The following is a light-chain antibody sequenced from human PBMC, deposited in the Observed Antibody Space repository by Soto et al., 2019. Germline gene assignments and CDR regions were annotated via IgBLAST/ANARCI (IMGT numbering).Light chain of an antibody. CDR2: GAS. CDR3: QQYNDWPRT. V-gene: IGKV3-15*01. Sequence: EIVMTQSPATLSVSPGERATLSCRASQSVGTNLAWYQQKPGQAPRLLIYGASGRATDISARFTGSGSATEFTLTISSLQSGDFAIYYCQQYNDWPRTFGQGTKV. J-gene: IGKJ1*01. CDR1: QSVGTN.